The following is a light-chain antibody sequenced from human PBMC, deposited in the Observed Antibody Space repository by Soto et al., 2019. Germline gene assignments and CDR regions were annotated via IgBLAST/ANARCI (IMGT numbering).Light chain of an antibody. CDR1: QSVSST. Sequence: EIVMSQSPVTLSVPPGESATLSCRASQSVSSTLAWFQQKPGQAPRLLIYGASTRATGIPARFSGSGSGTDFTLTISSLQSEDFAVYYCQQYGSSPRTFGQGTKVDIK. V-gene: IGKV3-15*01. CDR2: GAS. CDR3: QQYGSSPRT. J-gene: IGKJ1*01.